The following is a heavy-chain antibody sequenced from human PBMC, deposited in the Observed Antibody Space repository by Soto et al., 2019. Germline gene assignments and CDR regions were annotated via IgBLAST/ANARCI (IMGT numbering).Heavy chain of an antibody. CDR2: IYHSGST. V-gene: IGHV4-30-2*01. CDR3: VRGGGYDSFDF. Sequence: PSETLSLTCAVSGGSISSDDYSWSWIRQPPGKGLEWIGYIYHSGSTYYNPSLKSRVTMSVDRSKNQFSLRLSSVTAADTAVYYCVRGGGYDSFDFWGQGIQVTSSS. J-gene: IGHJ4*02. CDR1: GGSISSDDYS. D-gene: IGHD2-15*01.